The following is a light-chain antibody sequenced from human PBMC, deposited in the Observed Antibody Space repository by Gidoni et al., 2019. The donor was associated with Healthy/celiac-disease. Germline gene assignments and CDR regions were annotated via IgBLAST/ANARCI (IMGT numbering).Light chain of an antibody. J-gene: IGLJ2*01. Sequence: QSVLTLPPSVSAAPGPKVTIPCSGSSSNIGNNYVSWYQQLPGTAPKLLIYDNNKRPSGSPDRFSGSKSGTSATLGITGLQTGDEADYYCGTWDSSLSAYVGFGGGTKLTVL. V-gene: IGLV1-51*01. CDR3: GTWDSSLSAYVG. CDR1: SSNIGNNY. CDR2: DNN.